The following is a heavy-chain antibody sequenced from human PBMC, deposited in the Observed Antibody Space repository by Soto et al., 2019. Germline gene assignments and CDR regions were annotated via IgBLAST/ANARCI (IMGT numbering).Heavy chain of an antibody. CDR1: DGSLSPNY. Sequence: SETLSLTCTVSDGSLSPNYWSWIRQHPGKGLEWIGYIYYSGSTYYNPSLKSRVTISVDTSKNQFSLKLSSVTAADTAVYYCARSIDPWGQGTLVTVS. J-gene: IGHJ5*01. CDR3: ARSIDP. V-gene: IGHV4-31*02. CDR2: IYYSGST.